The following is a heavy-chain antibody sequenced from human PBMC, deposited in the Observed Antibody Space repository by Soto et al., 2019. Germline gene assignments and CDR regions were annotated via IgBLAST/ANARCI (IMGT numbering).Heavy chain of an antibody. D-gene: IGHD2-2*01. CDR3: ARVDCSTTTCYYYGFDV. Sequence: QVHLEESGGGVVQPGGSLRLSCAGSGFDFSGYTIHWVRQAPGKGLEWVAVISYDGSDKYYADSVKGRFTISRDNAKKTLYLQMNSLRIEDTAVYYCARVDCSTTTCYYYGFDVWGQGTTVTASS. J-gene: IGHJ6*02. CDR2: ISYDGSDK. V-gene: IGHV3-30-3*01. CDR1: GFDFSGYT.